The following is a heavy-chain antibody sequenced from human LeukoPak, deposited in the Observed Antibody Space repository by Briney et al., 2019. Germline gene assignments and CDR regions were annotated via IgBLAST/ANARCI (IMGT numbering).Heavy chain of an antibody. D-gene: IGHD3-16*02. CDR3: ARVPAGVIGMKDAFDI. CDR2: ISGSSSYI. V-gene: IGHV3-21*01. CDR1: GFTFSSYE. Sequence: GGSLRLSCAASGFTFSSYEMNWVRQAPGKGLEWVSSISGSSSYIYYADSVKGRFTISRHNAKNSLYLQMNSLRAEDTTVYYCARVPAGVIGMKDAFDIWGQGTMVTVSS. J-gene: IGHJ3*02.